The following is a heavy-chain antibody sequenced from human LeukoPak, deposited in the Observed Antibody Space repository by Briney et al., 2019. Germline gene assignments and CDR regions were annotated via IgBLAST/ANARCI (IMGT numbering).Heavy chain of an antibody. CDR1: GFTFSSYG. Sequence: GGSLRLSCAASGFTFSSYGMHWVRQAPGKGLEWVAFIRYDGSNKYYADSVKGRFTISRDNSKNTLYLQMNSLRAEDTAVYYCAKDHRASSSWYYYYYMDVRGKGATVTISS. CDR2: IRYDGSNK. J-gene: IGHJ6*03. V-gene: IGHV3-30*02. D-gene: IGHD6-13*01. CDR3: AKDHRASSSWYYYYYMDV.